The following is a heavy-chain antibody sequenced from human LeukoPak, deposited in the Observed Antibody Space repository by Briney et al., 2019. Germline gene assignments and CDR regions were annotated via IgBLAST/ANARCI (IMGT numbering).Heavy chain of an antibody. CDR2: INHSGST. CDR3: ARGSYYYDSSGYLSSGAFDI. D-gene: IGHD3-22*01. V-gene: IGHV4-34*01. J-gene: IGHJ3*02. Sequence: SETLSLTCAVYGGSFSGYYWSWIRQPPGKGLEWIGEINHSGSTNYNPSLKSRVTISVDKSKNQFSLKLSSVTAADTAVYYCARGSYYYDSSGYLSSGAFDIWGQGTMVTVSS. CDR1: GGSFSGYY.